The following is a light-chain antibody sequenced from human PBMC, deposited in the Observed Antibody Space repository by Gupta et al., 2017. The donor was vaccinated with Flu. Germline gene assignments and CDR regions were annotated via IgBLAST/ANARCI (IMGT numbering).Light chain of an antibody. CDR2: LGS. J-gene: IGKJ1*01. Sequence: IVMTXSPLSLPVTPGXPASISCRSSQSLLHSNGYNYLDWYLQKPGQSPQLLIYLGSNRASGVPDRFSGSGSGTDFTLKISRVEAEDVGVYYCMQALQTPRTFGQGTKVEIK. V-gene: IGKV2-28*01. CDR3: MQALQTPRT. CDR1: QSLLHSNGYNY.